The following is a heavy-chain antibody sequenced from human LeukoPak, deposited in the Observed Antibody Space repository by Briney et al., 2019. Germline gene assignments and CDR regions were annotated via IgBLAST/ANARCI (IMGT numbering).Heavy chain of an antibody. V-gene: IGHV1-2*02. CDR1: GYTFTGYY. D-gene: IGHD2-15*01. J-gene: IGHJ6*03. CDR2: INPNSGGT. Sequence: GASVKVSCKASGYTFTGYYMHWVRQAPGQGLEWMGWINPNSGGTNYAQKFQGRVTMTRDTSISTAYMELSRLRSDDTAVYYCARGGIYRSGYYYYYYMDVWGKGTTVTISS. CDR3: ARGGIYRSGYYYYYYMDV.